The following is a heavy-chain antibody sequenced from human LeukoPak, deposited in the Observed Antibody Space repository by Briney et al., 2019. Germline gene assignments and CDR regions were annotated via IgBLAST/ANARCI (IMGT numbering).Heavy chain of an antibody. CDR2: IYHSGST. CDR1: LYCISSGYY. CDR3: VSYYYDSSGYFDY. Sequence: SYTLSVPRTLSLYCISSGYYWGWIRQPPGKGLEWIGSIYHSGSTYYNPSLKSRVTISVDTSKNQFSLKLSSVTAADTAVYYCVSYYYDSSGYFDYWGQGTLVTVSS. D-gene: IGHD3-22*01. J-gene: IGHJ4*02. V-gene: IGHV4-38-2*02.